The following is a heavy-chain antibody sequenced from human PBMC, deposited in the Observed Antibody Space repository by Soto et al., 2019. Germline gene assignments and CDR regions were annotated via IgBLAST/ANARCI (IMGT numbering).Heavy chain of an antibody. V-gene: IGHV3-23*01. CDR3: AKDKPGTTSFDY. J-gene: IGHJ4*02. Sequence: EVQLLEYGGGLVQPGGSLRLSCAASGFNIRSYAMYWVRQAPGKGLEWVSGISDRGDTTHYADSVKGRFTISRDTSTNTLYLQLNTLRADDTAVYYCAKDKPGTTSFDYWGQGTLVTVSS. CDR2: ISDRGDTT. CDR1: GFNIRSYA. D-gene: IGHD1-1*01.